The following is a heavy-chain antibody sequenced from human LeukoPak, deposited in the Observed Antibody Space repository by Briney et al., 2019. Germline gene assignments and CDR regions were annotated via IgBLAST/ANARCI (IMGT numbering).Heavy chain of an antibody. CDR2: IYYSGST. V-gene: IGHV4-59*08. CDR1: GGSLSSYY. D-gene: IGHD3-22*01. CDR3: AKGLRGRYYYDSSGYYFDY. J-gene: IGHJ4*02. Sequence: PSETLSLTCTVSGGSLSSYYWSWIRQPPGKGLEWIGYIYYSGSTNYNPSLKSRVTISVDTSKNQFSLKLSSVTAADTAVYYCAKGLRGRYYYDSSGYYFDYWGQGTLVTVSS.